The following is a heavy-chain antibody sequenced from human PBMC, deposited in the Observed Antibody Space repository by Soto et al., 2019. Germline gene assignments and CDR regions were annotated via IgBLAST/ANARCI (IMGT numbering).Heavy chain of an antibody. CDR2: ISVYNGNT. Sequence: ASVKVSCKASGYTFSSYGISWVRQAPGQGLEWMGWISVYNGNTNYAQKLQGRVTMTTDTSTRTVYLDLRSLKSDDTAVYYCARGGYYDNTWGKLSHYGLDVWGQGTSVTVSS. CDR1: GYTFSSYG. D-gene: IGHD3-16*01. J-gene: IGHJ6*02. CDR3: ARGGYYDNTWGKLSHYGLDV. V-gene: IGHV1-18*01.